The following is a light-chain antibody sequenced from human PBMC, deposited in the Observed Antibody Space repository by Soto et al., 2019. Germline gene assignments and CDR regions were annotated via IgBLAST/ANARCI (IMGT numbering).Light chain of an antibody. CDR1: TSNIGTNT. Sequence: QSVLTQSPSASGTPGQRVSNSCSGSTSNIGTNTVSWYQHVPGTAPKLLIYSNDQRPSAVPGRFSGSKSGTSAFLAISGLLSEDEADYYCATWDDSLNVVLGGGTKLTVL. CDR2: SND. V-gene: IGLV1-44*01. CDR3: ATWDDSLNVV. J-gene: IGLJ2*01.